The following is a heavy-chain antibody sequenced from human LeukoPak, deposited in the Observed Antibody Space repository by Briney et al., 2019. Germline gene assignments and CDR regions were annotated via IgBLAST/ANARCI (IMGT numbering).Heavy chain of an antibody. V-gene: IGHV1-2*02. J-gene: IGHJ5*02. CDR3: ARDSNAGYSSGWYGPDWFDP. CDR2: INPNSGGT. Sequence: ASVKVSCKASGYTFTGYYMHWVRQAPGQGLEWMGWINPNSGGTNYAQKFQGRVTMTRDTSISTAYMELSRLRSDDTAVYYCARDSNAGYSSGWYGPDWFDPWGQGTLVTVSS. CDR1: GYTFTGYY. D-gene: IGHD6-19*01.